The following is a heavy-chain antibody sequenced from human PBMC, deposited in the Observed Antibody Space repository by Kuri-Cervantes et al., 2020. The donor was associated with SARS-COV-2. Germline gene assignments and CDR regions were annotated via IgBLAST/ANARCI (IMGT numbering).Heavy chain of an antibody. CDR2: ISSSDSTT. CDR1: GFTFRDYY. Sequence: GSLKISCAASGFTFRDYYMSWIRQAPGKGLEWISYISSSDSTTYYADSVKGRFTISRDNAKRTLFLQMNSLRVDDTAVYYCSRDQVSAAGTANYWGQGALVTVSS. J-gene: IGHJ4*02. D-gene: IGHD6-13*01. V-gene: IGHV3-11*01. CDR3: SRDQVSAAGTANY.